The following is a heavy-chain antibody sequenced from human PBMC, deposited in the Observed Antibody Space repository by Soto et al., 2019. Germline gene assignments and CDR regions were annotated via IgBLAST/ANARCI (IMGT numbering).Heavy chain of an antibody. J-gene: IGHJ4*02. Sequence: GGSLRLSCAASGFTFSSYAMSWVRQAPGKGLEWVSAISGSGGSTYYADSVKGRFTISRDNSKNTLYLQMNSLGAGDTAVYYCAKDEGYCSGGSCYEPNYWGQGTLVTVSS. CDR1: GFTFSSYA. D-gene: IGHD2-15*01. CDR3: AKDEGYCSGGSCYEPNY. V-gene: IGHV3-23*01. CDR2: ISGSGGST.